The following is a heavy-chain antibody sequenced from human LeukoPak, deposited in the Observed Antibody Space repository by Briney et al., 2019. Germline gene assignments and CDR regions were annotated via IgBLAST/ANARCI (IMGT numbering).Heavy chain of an antibody. D-gene: IGHD3-10*01. CDR3: ARAPGSGSYYMRVGVFDP. CDR2: ISAYNGNT. Sequence: ASVKVSCKASGYTFTSYGISWVRQAPGQGLEWMGWISAYNGNTNYAQKLQGRVTMTTDTSTSTAYMELRSLRSDDTAVYYCARAPGSGSYYMRVGVFDPWGQGTLVTVSS. V-gene: IGHV1-18*01. CDR1: GYTFTSYG. J-gene: IGHJ5*02.